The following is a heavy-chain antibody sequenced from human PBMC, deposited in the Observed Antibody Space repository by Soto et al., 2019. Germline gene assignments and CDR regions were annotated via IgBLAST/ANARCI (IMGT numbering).Heavy chain of an antibody. CDR2: ISHDERTT. Sequence: GGSLRLSCVVSAFTSRNYAIHWIRQAPGKGLVWVSRISHDERTTTYADSVKGRFTISRDNAKNTVFLEMKSLRAEDTAVYYCARGGASHARPPDHWGQGTLVTVSS. V-gene: IGHV3-74*03. J-gene: IGHJ4*02. D-gene: IGHD2-8*01. CDR3: ARGGASHARPPDH. CDR1: AFTSRNYA.